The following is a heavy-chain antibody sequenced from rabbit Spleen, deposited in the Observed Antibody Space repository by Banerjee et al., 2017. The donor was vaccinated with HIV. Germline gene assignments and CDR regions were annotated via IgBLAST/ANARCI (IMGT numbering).Heavy chain of an antibody. CDR1: GFSFSNKAV. Sequence: QERLVESGGGLVKPEGSLKLSCTASGFSFSNKAVMCWVRQAPGKGLEWIACINAVTGKAVYASWAKGRFTFSKTSSTTVTLQMTGLTAADTATYFCARDLASVVGWNFNLWGQGTLVTVS. J-gene: IGHJ4*01. CDR3: ARDLASVVGWNFNL. D-gene: IGHD3-1*01. CDR2: INAVTGKA. V-gene: IGHV1S45*01.